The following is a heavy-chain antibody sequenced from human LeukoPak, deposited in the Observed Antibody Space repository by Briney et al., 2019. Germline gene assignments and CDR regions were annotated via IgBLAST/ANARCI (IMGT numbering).Heavy chain of an antibody. Sequence: PGASVKVSCMASGYTFTSYGISWVRQAPGQGLEWMGGIIPTFGTANYAEKFRGRVTITTDESTSTAYMELSSLRSEDTAVYYCASHGSSGYPFDYWGQGTLVTVSS. V-gene: IGHV1-69*05. CDR2: IIPTFGTA. D-gene: IGHD3-22*01. CDR1: GYTFTSYG. CDR3: ASHGSSGYPFDY. J-gene: IGHJ4*02.